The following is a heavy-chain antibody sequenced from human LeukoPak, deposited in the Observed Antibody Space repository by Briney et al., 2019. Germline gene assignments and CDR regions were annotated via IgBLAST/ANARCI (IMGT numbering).Heavy chain of an antibody. CDR2: TYYRSKWYK. CDR3: ARVRRTKVGATAPPQH. V-gene: IGHV6-1*01. D-gene: IGHD1-26*01. CDR1: GDSVSSNSAA. J-gene: IGHJ1*01. Sequence: SQTLSLTCAISGDSVSSNSAAWNWIRQSPSRGLEWLGRTYYRSKWYKNYAVSVKSRITINPDTSKNQFSLQLNSVTPEDTAVYYCARVRRTKVGATAPPQHWGQGTLVTVSS.